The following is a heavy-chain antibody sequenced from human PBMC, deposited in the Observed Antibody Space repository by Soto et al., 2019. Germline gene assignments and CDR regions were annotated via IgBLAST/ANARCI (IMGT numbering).Heavy chain of an antibody. D-gene: IGHD1-1*01. CDR1: RFIFSSYA. CDR2: IREIGGGT. Sequence: AGSLRLSCSASRFIFSSYAMSWVRQAPSKGLEWIAGIREIGGGTYYPDSVKGRFTISRDNSRDMVFLQMNSLRAEASAVYYCAKEIGATSKPVVDHWGQGTPVTVSS. CDR3: AKEIGATSKPVVDH. V-gene: IGHV3-23*01. J-gene: IGHJ4*02.